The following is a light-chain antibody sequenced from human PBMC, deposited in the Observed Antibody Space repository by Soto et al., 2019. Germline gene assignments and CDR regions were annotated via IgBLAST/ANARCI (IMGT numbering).Light chain of an antibody. J-gene: IGLJ2*01. CDR2: LNSDGSH. Sequence: QPVLTQSPSASASLGASVKLTCTLSSGHSSYAIAWHQQQPEKGPRYLMKLNSDGSHNKGDGIPDRFSGSSSGAERYLTISSIQSEDEADYYCQTWNTGTHVVFGGGTKLTVL. CDR1: SGHSSYA. CDR3: QTWNTGTHVV. V-gene: IGLV4-69*01.